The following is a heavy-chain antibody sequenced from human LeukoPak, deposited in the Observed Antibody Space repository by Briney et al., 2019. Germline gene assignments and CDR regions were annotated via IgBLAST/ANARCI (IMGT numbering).Heavy chain of an antibody. CDR2: VNQRGTI. CDR3: ARINLWPGNWIDS. V-gene: IGHV4-34*01. CDR1: GGSFGDHF. D-gene: IGHD2/OR15-2a*01. J-gene: IGHJ5*01. Sequence: SETLSLTCGLNGGSFGDHFWGWFRQSPGKGLEWIGEVNQRGTINRNPSLKSRVAISVETSKNQFSLKLTSVTAADTAVYYCARINLWPGNWIDSWGQGSLVTVSS.